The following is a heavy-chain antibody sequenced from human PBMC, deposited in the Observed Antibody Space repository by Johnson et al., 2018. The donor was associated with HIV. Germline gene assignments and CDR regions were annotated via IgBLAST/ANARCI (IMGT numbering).Heavy chain of an antibody. V-gene: IGHV3-30*04. CDR3: ASDGRDLVTRVSFDV. J-gene: IGHJ3*01. CDR1: GFIFSSYA. CDR2: ISYDGSNK. D-gene: IGHD3-9*01. Sequence: QVQLVESGGGVVQPGRSLRLSCAASGFIFSSYAMHWVRQAPGKGLEWVAVISYDGSNKYYADSVKGRFTISRDNSKNTLYLQMNSLRAEETAVYYCASDGRDLVTRVSFDVWGQGTVVTVSS.